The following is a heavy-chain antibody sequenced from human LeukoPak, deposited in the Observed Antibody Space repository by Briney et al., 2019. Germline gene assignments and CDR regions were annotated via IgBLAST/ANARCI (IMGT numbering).Heavy chain of an antibody. CDR3: ARSPYGDYGMDV. D-gene: IGHD4-17*01. V-gene: IGHV1-2*04. Sequence: WINPNSGGTNYAQKFQGWVTMTRDTSISTAYMELSRLRSDDTAVYYCARSPYGDYGMDVWGQGTTVTVSS. CDR2: INPNSGGT. J-gene: IGHJ6*02.